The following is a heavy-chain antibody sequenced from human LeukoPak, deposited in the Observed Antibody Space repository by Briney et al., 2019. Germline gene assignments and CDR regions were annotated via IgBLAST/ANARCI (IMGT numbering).Heavy chain of an antibody. CDR2: ISGGGDTT. D-gene: IGHD2-2*01. Sequence: GGSLRLSCAASGFTFAGYAMSWVRQGPGKGLEWVSDISGGGDTTYYADSVKGRFTISRDNSKNTLYLQMNSLRAEDTAVYYCAKGRLVPAALLGYWGQGTLVTVSS. V-gene: IGHV3-23*01. CDR1: GFTFAGYA. CDR3: AKGRLVPAALLGY. J-gene: IGHJ4*02.